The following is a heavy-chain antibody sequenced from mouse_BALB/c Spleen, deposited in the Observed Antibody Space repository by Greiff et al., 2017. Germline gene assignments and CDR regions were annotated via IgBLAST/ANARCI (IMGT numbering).Heavy chain of an antibody. CDR3: ARWTARATYAMDY. V-gene: IGHV3-8*02. J-gene: IGHJ4*01. Sequence: EVHLVESGPSLVKPSQTLSLTCSVTGDSITSGYWNWIRKFPGNKLEYMGYISYSGSTYYNPSLKSRISITRDTSKNQYYLQLNSVTTEDTATYYCARWTARATYAMDYWGQGTSVTVSS. D-gene: IGHD3-2*01. CDR2: ISYSGST. CDR1: GDSITSGY.